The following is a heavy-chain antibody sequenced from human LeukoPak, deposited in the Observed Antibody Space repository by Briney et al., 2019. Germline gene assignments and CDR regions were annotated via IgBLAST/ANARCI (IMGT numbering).Heavy chain of an antibody. CDR3: ARVAAAGMNFDY. V-gene: IGHV4-39*07. CDR2: IYYSGST. D-gene: IGHD6-13*01. CDR1: GGSISSSSYY. J-gene: IGHJ4*02. Sequence: PSETLSLTCTVSGGSISSSSYYWGWIRQPPGKGLEWIGSIYYSGSTYYNPSLKSRVTISVDTSKNQFSLKLSSVTAADTAVYYCARVAAAGMNFDYWGQGTLVTVSS.